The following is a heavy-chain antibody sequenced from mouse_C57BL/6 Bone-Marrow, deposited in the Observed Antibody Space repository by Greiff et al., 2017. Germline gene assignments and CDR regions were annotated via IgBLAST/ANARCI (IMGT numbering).Heavy chain of an antibody. Sequence: VQLKQSGAELVRPGASVKLSCTASGFNIKDDYMHWVKQRPEQGLEWIGRIDPENGDTEYASKFPGKATLTADTSSQTAYLPLSSLPSEDSAVYYCSTCGYGSFRGQGTLVTVSA. D-gene: IGHD1-1*01. J-gene: IGHJ3*01. CDR3: STCGYGSF. V-gene: IGHV14-4*01. CDR2: IDPENGDT. CDR1: GFNIKDDY.